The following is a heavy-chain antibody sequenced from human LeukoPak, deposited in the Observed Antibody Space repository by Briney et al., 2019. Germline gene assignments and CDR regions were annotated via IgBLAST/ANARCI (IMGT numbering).Heavy chain of an antibody. J-gene: IGHJ4*02. CDR2: IIPIFGTA. CDR1: GYTFTSYG. Sequence: GASVKVSCKASGYTFTSYGISWVRQAPGQGLEWMGGIIPIFGTANYAQKFQGRVTITTDESTSAAYMELSSLRSEDTAVYYCARGGAMTTVAPFDYWGQGTLVTVSS. CDR3: ARGGAMTTVAPFDY. D-gene: IGHD4-11*01. V-gene: IGHV1-69*05.